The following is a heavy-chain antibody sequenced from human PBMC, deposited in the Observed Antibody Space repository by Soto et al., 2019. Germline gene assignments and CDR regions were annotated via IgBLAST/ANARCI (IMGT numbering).Heavy chain of an antibody. CDR1: SGSINSFY. J-gene: IGHJ4*02. Sequence: QVQLQESGPGLVKPTETLSLNCTVSSGSINSFYWAWMRQPAGKGLEWIGRIHSSGTTNYNPSLSSRVTMSVAPSKKQFSLRMTSVTAADTAVYYCARDRIIGTSYADYWGQGILVTVST. V-gene: IGHV4-4*07. CDR3: ARDRIIGTSYADY. D-gene: IGHD1-7*01. CDR2: IHSSGTT.